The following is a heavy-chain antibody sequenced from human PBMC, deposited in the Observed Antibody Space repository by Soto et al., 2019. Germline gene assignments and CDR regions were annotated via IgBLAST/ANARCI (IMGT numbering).Heavy chain of an antibody. D-gene: IGHD3-22*01. CDR3: ARSFYYDSSGSYYYYGMDV. CDR1: GYTFTSYG. J-gene: IGHJ6*02. V-gene: IGHV1-18*01. CDR2: ITTYNGNR. Sequence: ASVKVSCKASGYTFTSYGISWVRQAPGQGLEWVGWITTYNGNRHYAEKLQGRVTMTTDTSTSTTYMELRSLTSDDTGVYYCARSFYYDSSGSYYYYGMDVWGQGTTVTVSS.